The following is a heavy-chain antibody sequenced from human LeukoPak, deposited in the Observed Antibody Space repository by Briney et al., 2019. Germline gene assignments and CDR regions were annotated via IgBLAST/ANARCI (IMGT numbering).Heavy chain of an antibody. V-gene: IGHV1-69*05. CDR1: GGTFSSYA. D-gene: IGHD3-9*01. J-gene: IGHJ4*02. CDR3: ARASDILTGYYMDY. Sequence: GASVKVSCKASGGTFSSYAISWVRQAPGQGPEWMGRIIPIFGTANYAQKFQGRVTITTDESTSTAYMELSSLRSEDTAVYYCARASDILTGYYMDYWGQGTLVTVSS. CDR2: IIPIFGTA.